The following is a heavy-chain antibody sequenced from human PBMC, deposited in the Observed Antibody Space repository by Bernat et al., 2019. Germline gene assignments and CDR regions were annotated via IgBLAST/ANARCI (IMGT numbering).Heavy chain of an antibody. V-gene: IGHV1-18*01. J-gene: IGHJ3*02. CDR3: ARDLRCRVLVVPDDGFDI. CDR2: ISAYNGNT. Sequence: QVQLVQSGAEVKKPGASVKVSCKASGYTFTSYGISWVRQAPGQGLEWMGWISAYNGNTNYAQKLQGRVTMTTDTSTSTAYMELRSLRSDDTAVYYCARDLRCRVLVVPDDGFDIWGQGTMVTVSS. CDR1: GYTFTSYG. D-gene: IGHD2-8*02.